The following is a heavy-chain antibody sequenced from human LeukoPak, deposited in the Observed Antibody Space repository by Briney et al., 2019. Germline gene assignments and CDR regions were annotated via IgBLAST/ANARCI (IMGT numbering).Heavy chain of an antibody. J-gene: IGHJ4*02. Sequence: ASVKVSCKASGYTFTGYYMHWVRQAPGQGLEWMGWINPNSGGTNYAQKFQGWVTVTRDTSISTAYMELSRLRSDDTAVYYCARSVADPAVPDYWGQGTLVTVSS. V-gene: IGHV1-2*04. CDR2: INPNSGGT. CDR3: ARSVADPAVPDY. CDR1: GYTFTGYY. D-gene: IGHD6-19*01.